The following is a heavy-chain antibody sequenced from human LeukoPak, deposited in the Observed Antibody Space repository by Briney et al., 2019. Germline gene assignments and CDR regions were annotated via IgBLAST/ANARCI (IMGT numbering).Heavy chain of an antibody. V-gene: IGHV3-30*04. CDR1: GFTFSSYA. J-gene: IGHJ4*02. D-gene: IGHD2-2*01. CDR2: ISYDGSNK. CDR3: ARDRGYCSSTSCPLDY. Sequence: GGSLRLSCAASGFTFSSYAMHWVRQAPGKGQEWVAVISYDGSNKYYADSVKGRFTISRDNSKNTLYLQMNSLRAEDTAVYYCARDRGYCSSTSCPLDYWGQGTLVTVSS.